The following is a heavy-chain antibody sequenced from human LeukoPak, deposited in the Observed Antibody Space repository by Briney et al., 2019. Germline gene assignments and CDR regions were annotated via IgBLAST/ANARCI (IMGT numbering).Heavy chain of an antibody. CDR3: ARDYDFWSGYYSN. D-gene: IGHD3-3*01. V-gene: IGHV3-21*01. CDR1: GFSISTYS. Sequence: GGSLRLSCAASGFSISTYSKDWVRQAPGKGLEWVSSISSTSSYIYYADSVKGRFTISRDNAKNSLYLQMNSLRAEDTAVYYCARDYDFWSGYYSNWGQGTLVTVSS. J-gene: IGHJ4*02. CDR2: ISSTSSYI.